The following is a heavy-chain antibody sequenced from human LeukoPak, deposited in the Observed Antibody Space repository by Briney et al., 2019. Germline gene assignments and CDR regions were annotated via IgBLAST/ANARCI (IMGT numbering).Heavy chain of an antibody. CDR2: VYFTGST. CDR3: ATIGYSYELDY. D-gene: IGHD5-18*01. Sequence: PSETLSLTCTVSGDSISRSSAYWGWIRQPPGKGLEWIGSVYFTGSTYYNASLKSRVTISVDTSKNQFSLKLSSVTATDTAVYYCATIGYSYELDYWGQGTLVTVSS. V-gene: IGHV4-39*01. J-gene: IGHJ4*02. CDR1: GDSISRSSAY.